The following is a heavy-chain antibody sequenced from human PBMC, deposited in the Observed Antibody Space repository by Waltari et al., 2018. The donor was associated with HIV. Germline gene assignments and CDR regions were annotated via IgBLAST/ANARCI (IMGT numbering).Heavy chain of an antibody. CDR1: GGSISSGSYY. D-gene: IGHD2-2*01. V-gene: IGHV4-61*02. CDR3: ARGVPAATDGFDP. CDR2: IYISGST. Sequence: QVQLQESGPGLVKPSQTLSLTCTVSGGSISSGSYYWSWIRQPAGKGLEWIGRIYISGSTNYNPALKSRVTISVDTSKNHFSLKLSSVTAADTAVYYCARGVPAATDGFDPWGQGTLVTVSS. J-gene: IGHJ5*02.